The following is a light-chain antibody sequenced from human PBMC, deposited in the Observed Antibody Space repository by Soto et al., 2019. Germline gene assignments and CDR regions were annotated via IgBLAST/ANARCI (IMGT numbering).Light chain of an antibody. CDR1: TSNIGNNP. V-gene: IGLV1-44*01. CDR2: TND. J-gene: IGLJ3*02. CDR3: ASWDDSLNALV. Sequence: QPVLTQPPSASGTPGQSVTISCSGSTSNIGNNPVNWYQQLPGTAPKLLIFTNDQRPSGVPDRFSGSKSGTSASLAISGLQSEDEAHYYCASWDDSLNALVFGGGTKLTVL.